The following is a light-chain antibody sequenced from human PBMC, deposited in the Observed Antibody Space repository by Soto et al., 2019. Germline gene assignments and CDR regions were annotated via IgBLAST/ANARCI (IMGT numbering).Light chain of an antibody. CDR3: CSYAGSSTLLYV. Sequence: QSVLTQPASGYWNPVHTITIYCTETSSDGWSYSLVSWYQQHPGKAPKLMIYEGSKRPSGVSNRFSGSKSGNTASLTISGLQAEDEADYYCCSYAGSSTLLYVFGTGTRSPS. V-gene: IGLV2-23*01. J-gene: IGLJ1*01. CDR1: SSDGWSYSL. CDR2: EGS.